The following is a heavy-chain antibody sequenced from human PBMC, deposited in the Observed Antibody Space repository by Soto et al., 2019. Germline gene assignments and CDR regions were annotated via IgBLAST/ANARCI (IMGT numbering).Heavy chain of an antibody. CDR1: GYSFTSYW. Sequence: PGESLKISCKGSGYSFTSYWIGWVRQMPGKGLEWMGIIYPGDSDTRYSPSFQGQVTISADKSISTAYLQWSSLKASDTAIYYCASHSYGSGSYDYYYYGMGVWGQGTSVTVSS. CDR3: ASHSYGSGSYDYYYYGMGV. V-gene: IGHV5-51*01. J-gene: IGHJ6*02. D-gene: IGHD3-10*01. CDR2: IYPGDSDT.